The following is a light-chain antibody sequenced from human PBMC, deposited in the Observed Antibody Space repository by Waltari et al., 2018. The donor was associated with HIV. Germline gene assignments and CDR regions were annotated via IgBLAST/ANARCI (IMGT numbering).Light chain of an antibody. Sequence: QSALTQPPSVSGSPGQSVTISCTGTSSDVGSYNRVSWYQQPPGTAPKLMIDEVSNRTSGVPERFSGSKSGNTASLTISGLQAEDEADYYCSSYTSSSTVVFGGGTKLTVL. CDR3: SSYTSSSTVV. V-gene: IGLV2-18*02. CDR2: EVS. J-gene: IGLJ2*01. CDR1: SSDVGSYNR.